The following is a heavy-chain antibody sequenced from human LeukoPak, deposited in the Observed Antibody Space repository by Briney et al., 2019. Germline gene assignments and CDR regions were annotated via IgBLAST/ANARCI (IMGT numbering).Heavy chain of an antibody. CDR1: GVTISSGDDY. V-gene: IGHV4-30-4*01. D-gene: IGHD2-15*01. CDR3: ARLVGYYSRGSCYHFDY. CDR2: IYYSGTT. Sequence: SQTLSLTCTVSGVTISSGDDYWSWIRQPPGKGLEWIGYIYYSGTTYYNPSLKSRASISVDTSKNQFSLKLSSVTAADTPLYLCARLVGYYSRGSCYHFDYWGQGSLVTVSS. J-gene: IGHJ4*02.